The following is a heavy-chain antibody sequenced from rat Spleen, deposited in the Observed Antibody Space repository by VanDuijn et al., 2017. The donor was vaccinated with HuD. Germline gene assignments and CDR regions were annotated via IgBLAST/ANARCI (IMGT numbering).Heavy chain of an antibody. V-gene: IGHV5-25*01. CDR3: ATRGSYVMDA. Sequence: EVQLVESGGGLVQPGRSMKLSCAASGFTFSNYYMAWVRQAPTKGLEWVASISTGGGNTYYRDSVKGRFTISRDNAKSTLYLQMDSLRSEDTATYYCATRGSYVMDAWGQGVMVTVSS. CDR1: GFTFSNYY. CDR2: ISTGGGNT. D-gene: IGHD4-4*01. J-gene: IGHJ2*01.